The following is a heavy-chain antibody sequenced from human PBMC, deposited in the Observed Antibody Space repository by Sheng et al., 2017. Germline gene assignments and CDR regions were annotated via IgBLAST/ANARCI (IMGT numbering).Heavy chain of an antibody. V-gene: IGHV1-69*04. CDR3: ARDGDSGLERGDAFDI. J-gene: IGHJ3*02. D-gene: IGHD6-19*01. CDR1: GGTFSSYA. Sequence: QVQLVQSGAEVKKPGSSVKVSCKASGGTFSSYAISWVRQAPGQGLEWMGGIIPILGIANYAQKFQGRVTITADKSTSTAYMELSSLRSEDTAVYYCARDGDSGLERGDAFDIVGPRDNGHRLF. CDR2: IIPILGIA.